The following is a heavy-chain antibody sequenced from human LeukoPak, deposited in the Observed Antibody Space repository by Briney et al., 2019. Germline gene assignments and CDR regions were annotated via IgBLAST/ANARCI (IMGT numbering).Heavy chain of an antibody. J-gene: IGHJ4*02. CDR2: ISGSGGNT. CDR1: GFTYSSYA. Sequence: PGGSLRLSCAASGFTYSSYAMSWVRQAPGKGLQWVSAISGSGGNTYYADSVKGRFTISRDNSKNTLYLQMNSLRAEDTAVYYCAKDGRAVYYYDGSGYSPFDYWGQGTPVTVSS. V-gene: IGHV3-23*01. CDR3: AKDGRAVYYYDGSGYSPFDY. D-gene: IGHD3-22*01.